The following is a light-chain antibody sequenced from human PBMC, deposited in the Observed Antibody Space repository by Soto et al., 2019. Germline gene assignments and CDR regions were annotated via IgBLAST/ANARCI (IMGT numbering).Light chain of an antibody. CDR2: DAS. J-gene: IGKJ4*01. CDR3: QQSSNLPLT. CDR1: QSVSSY. V-gene: IGKV3-11*01. Sequence: EIVLTQSPATLSLSPGERATLSCRASQSVSSYLAWYQQKPGQAPRLLIYDASNRATGIPARFSGSGSATDVTLTISSLEPEDFAVYYYQQSSNLPLTFGGGTKVEIK.